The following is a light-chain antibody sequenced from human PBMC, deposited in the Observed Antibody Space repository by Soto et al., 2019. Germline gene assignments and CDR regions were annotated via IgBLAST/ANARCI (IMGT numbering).Light chain of an antibody. J-gene: IGKJ1*01. CDR3: QQYGSSPRT. CDR1: QSVSSSY. Sequence: EIVVTQSPCTLSSSPGERATLSCRASQSVSSSYLAWYQQKPGQAPSLLIYGASSRATGIPDRFSGSGSGTDFTLTISRLEPEDFAVYYCQQYGSSPRTFGQGTKVDIK. V-gene: IGKV3-20*01. CDR2: GAS.